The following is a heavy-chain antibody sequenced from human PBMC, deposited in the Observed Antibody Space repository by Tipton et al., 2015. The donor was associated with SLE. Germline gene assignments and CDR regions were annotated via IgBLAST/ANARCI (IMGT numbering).Heavy chain of an antibody. CDR3: ARHRVLHSANTHEGFQF. CDR2: INSDGGGI. J-gene: IGHJ1*01. Sequence: SLRLSCAASGFTFSSHWMHWVRQAPGKGLMWVSRINSDGGGINYADSVKGRFTISRDNAKNTLYLQMNSLRAEDTAVYYCARHRVLHSANTHEGFQFWGQGILVTVPS. CDR1: GFTFSSHW. D-gene: IGHD1-26*01. V-gene: IGHV3-74*01.